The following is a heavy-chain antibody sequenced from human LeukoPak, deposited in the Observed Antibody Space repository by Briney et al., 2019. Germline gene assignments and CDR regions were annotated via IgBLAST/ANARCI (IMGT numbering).Heavy chain of an antibody. D-gene: IGHD3-22*01. Sequence: GGSLRLSCAASGFTFSNYGMSWVRRAPGKGLEWVSAISGSGGSTYYADSVKGRFTISRDNSKNTLYLQMNSLRAEDTAVYYCAKARRGSYYYDSSGYYFDYWGQGTLVTVSS. CDR2: ISGSGGST. CDR3: AKARRGSYYYDSSGYYFDY. J-gene: IGHJ4*02. CDR1: GFTFSNYG. V-gene: IGHV3-23*01.